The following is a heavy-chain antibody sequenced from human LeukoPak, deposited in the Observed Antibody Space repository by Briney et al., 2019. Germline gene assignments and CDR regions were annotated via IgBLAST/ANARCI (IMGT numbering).Heavy chain of an antibody. V-gene: IGHV1-69*05. CDR3: ASPGIAAAGPPY. D-gene: IGHD6-13*01. CDR2: IIPIFGTA. CDR1: GGTFSSYA. J-gene: IGHJ4*02. Sequence: ASVKASCKASGGTFSSYAISWVRQAPGQGLEWMGGIIPIFGTANYAQKFQGRVTITTDESTSTAYMELSSLRSEDTAVYYCASPGIAAAGPPYWGQGTLVTVSS.